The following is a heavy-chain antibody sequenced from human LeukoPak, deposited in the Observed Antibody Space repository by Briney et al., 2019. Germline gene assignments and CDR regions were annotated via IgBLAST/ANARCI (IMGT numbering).Heavy chain of an antibody. CDR3: ARDGTWGYYMDV. CDR2: ISSSSSYI. CDR1: GFTFNNYA. D-gene: IGHD2-15*01. J-gene: IGHJ6*03. Sequence: PGGSLRLSCAASGFTFNNYAMSWVRQAPGKGLEWVSSISSSSSYIYYADSVKGRFTISRDNAKNSLYLQMNSLRAEDTAVYYCARDGTWGYYMDVWGKGTTVTVSS. V-gene: IGHV3-21*01.